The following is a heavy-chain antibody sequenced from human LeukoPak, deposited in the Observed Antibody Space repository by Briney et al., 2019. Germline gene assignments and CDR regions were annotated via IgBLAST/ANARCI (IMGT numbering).Heavy chain of an antibody. CDR2: IYPGDSDT. CDR1: GYSFTSYW. J-gene: IGHJ4*02. CDR3: ARQVTMVRGVITHFDY. V-gene: IGHV5-51*01. Sequence: GESLKISCKGSGYSFTSYWIGWVRQMPGKGLEWMGIIYPGDSDTRYSPSLQGQVTISADKSISTAYLQWSSLKASDTAMYYCARQVTMVRGVITHFDYWGQGTLATVSS. D-gene: IGHD3-10*01.